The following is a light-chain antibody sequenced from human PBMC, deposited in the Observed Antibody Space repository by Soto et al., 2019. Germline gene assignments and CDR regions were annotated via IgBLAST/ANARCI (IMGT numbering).Light chain of an antibody. CDR3: RQRVNWGLT. J-gene: IGKJ4*01. CDR1: QSVINY. V-gene: IGKV3-11*01. CDR2: DTS. Sequence: EIVLTQSPATLSLSPGERATLSCRASQSVINYLAWYQQKPGQAPRLLIYDTSNRATGIPARFSGSGSETGFPLIYDSPGPDDVAVNSWRQRVNWGLTFGGGTKVDIK.